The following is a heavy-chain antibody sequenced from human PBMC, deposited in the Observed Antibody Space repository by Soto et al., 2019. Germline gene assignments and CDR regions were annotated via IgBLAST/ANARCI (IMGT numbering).Heavy chain of an antibody. CDR3: ATTGVRSYYFDY. Sequence: GGSLRLSCAASGFTFSSYGMHWVRQAPGKGLEWVAVIWYDGSNKYYADSVKGRFTISRDNSKNTLYLQMNSLRAEDTAVYYCATTGVRSYYFDYWGQGTLVTVSS. V-gene: IGHV3-33*01. CDR2: IWYDGSNK. J-gene: IGHJ4*02. D-gene: IGHD3-3*01. CDR1: GFTFSSYG.